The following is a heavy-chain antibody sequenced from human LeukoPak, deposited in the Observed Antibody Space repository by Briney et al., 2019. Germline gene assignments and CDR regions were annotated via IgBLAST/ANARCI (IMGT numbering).Heavy chain of an antibody. CDR1: GFTFSSYS. J-gene: IGHJ4*02. CDR2: ISSSSSYI. Sequence: GGSLRLSCAASGFTFSSYSMNWVRQAPGKGLEWVSSISSSSSYIYYADSVKGRFTISRDNAKNSLYLQMNSLRAEDTAVYYCARGWDFWSGYYPAYFDYWGQGTLVTVSS. CDR3: ARGWDFWSGYYPAYFDY. V-gene: IGHV3-21*01. D-gene: IGHD3-3*01.